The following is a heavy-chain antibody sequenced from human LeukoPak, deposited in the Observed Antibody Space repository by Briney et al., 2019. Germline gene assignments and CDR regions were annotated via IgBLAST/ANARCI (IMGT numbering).Heavy chain of an antibody. J-gene: IGHJ3*02. CDR2: ISSSGSTI. D-gene: IGHD3-10*01. CDR1: GFTFSDYY. CDR3: ARDGILWFGELHDAFDI. V-gene: IGHV3-11*01. Sequence: GGSLRLSCAASGFTFSDYYMSWIRQAPGKGLEWVSYISSSGSTIYYADSVKGRFTISRDNPKNSLYLQMSSLRAEDTAVYYCARDGILWFGELHDAFDIWGQGTMVTVSS.